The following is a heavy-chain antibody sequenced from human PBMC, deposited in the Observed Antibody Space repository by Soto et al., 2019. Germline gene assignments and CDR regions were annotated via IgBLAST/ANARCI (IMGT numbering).Heavy chain of an antibody. CDR2: ISGSGGST. CDR1: GFTFSSYA. J-gene: IGHJ4*02. Sequence: EVQLLESGGGLVQPGGSLRLSCAASGFTFSSYAMSWVRQAPGKGLEWVSAISGSGGSTYYADSVKGRFTISRDNSKNTLYLQMNSLRAEDTAVYYCAKDKDCGGGSCPSFDYWGQGTLVTVSS. CDR3: AKDKDCGGGSCPSFDY. D-gene: IGHD2-15*01. V-gene: IGHV3-23*01.